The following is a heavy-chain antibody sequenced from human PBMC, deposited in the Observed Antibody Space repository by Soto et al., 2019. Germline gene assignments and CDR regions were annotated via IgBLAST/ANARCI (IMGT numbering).Heavy chain of an antibody. CDR1: GFTFSNAW. J-gene: IGHJ4*02. V-gene: IGHV3-15*01. CDR2: IKSKTDGGTT. D-gene: IGHD5-18*01. Sequence: EVQLVESGGGLVKPGGSLRLSCAASGFTFSNAWMSWVRQAPGKGLEWVGRIKSKTDGGTTDYAAPVKGRFTISRDDSKNTLYLQMNSLKTEDTAVYYCTLEGTAMVSLFAYWGQGTLVTVSS. CDR3: TLEGTAMVSLFAY.